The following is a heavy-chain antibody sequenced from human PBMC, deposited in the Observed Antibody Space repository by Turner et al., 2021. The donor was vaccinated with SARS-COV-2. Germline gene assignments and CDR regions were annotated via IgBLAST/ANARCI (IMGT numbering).Heavy chain of an antibody. D-gene: IGHD2-15*01. V-gene: IGHV3-53*01. Sequence: EVQLVESGGGLIQPGGSLRLSCAASEFTVSSNYMSWVRQAPGKGLEGVSVIYSGGSTYYADSVKGRFTISRDNSKNTLYLQMNSLRAEDTAVYYCARDLGGLRFDYWGQGTLVTVSS. CDR1: EFTVSSNY. J-gene: IGHJ4*02. CDR2: IYSGGST. CDR3: ARDLGGLRFDY.